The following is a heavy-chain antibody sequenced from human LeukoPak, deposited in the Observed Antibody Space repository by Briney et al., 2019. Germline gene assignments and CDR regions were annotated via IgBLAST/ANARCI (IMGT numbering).Heavy chain of an antibody. CDR1: GFTFTSSA. V-gene: IGHV3-23*01. J-gene: IGHJ4*02. CDR3: AKGLLRYFDY. D-gene: IGHD3-22*01. Sequence: GGSLRLSCAASGFTFTSSAMTWVRQAPGRGLEWVSVISGSGDSTYYADSVKGRFTISRDNSKNTLYLQTNSLRAEDTAVYHCAKGLLRYFDYWAREPWSPSPQ. CDR2: ISGSGDST.